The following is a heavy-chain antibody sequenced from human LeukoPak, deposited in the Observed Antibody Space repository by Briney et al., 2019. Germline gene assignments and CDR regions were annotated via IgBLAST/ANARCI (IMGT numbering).Heavy chain of an antibody. D-gene: IGHD6-19*01. CDR1: GYTLTELS. Sequence: VASVKVSCKVSGYTLTELSMHWVRQAPGKGLEWMGGFDPEDGETIYAQKFQGRVTMTEDTSTDTAYMELSSLRSEDTAVYYCATGDSSGWAIKTPLDYWGQGTLVTVSS. CDR2: FDPEDGET. J-gene: IGHJ4*02. CDR3: ATGDSSGWAIKTPLDY. V-gene: IGHV1-24*01.